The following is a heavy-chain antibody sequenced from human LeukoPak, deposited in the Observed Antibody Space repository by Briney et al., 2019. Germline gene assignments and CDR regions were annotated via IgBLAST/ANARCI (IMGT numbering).Heavy chain of an antibody. V-gene: IGHV4-59*08. CDR2: IFYSGST. CDR3: ARRWGDY. J-gene: IGHJ4*02. CDR1: GGSISSYY. D-gene: IGHD3-16*01. Sequence: SETLSLTCTVSGGSISSYYWSWIRQPPGRGLEWIGYIFYSGSTNYNPSLKSRVTISVDTSKNQFSLKLSSVTAADTAVYYCARRWGDYWGQGTLVTVSS.